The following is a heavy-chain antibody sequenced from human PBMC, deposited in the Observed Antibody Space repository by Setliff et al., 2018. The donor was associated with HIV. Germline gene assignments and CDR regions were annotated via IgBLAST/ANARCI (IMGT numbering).Heavy chain of an antibody. V-gene: IGHV4-4*02. Sequence: SETLSLTCAVSGGSISSSNWWSWVRQPPGKGLEWTGNIYHNGFANYNPSLKSRLTISVDTSKNQVSLTLSSVTPADTAVYYCARHICGTTACYAVDVWGPGTMVTVSS. CDR3: ARHICGTTACYAVDV. CDR2: IYHNGFA. J-gene: IGHJ3*01. CDR1: GGSISSSNW. D-gene: IGHD2-2*01.